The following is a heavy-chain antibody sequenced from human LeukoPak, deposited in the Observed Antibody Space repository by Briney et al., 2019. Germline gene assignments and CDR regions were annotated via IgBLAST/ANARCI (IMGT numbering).Heavy chain of an antibody. CDR2: IRSKAYGGTT. J-gene: IGHJ5*02. CDR1: GFTFGDYA. Sequence: GGSLRLSCTASGFTFGDYAMSWVRQAPGKGLEWVGFIRSKAYGGTTEYAASVKGRFTISRDDSKSIAYLQMNSLKTEDTAVYYCTRERYFDSDWFGPWGQGTLVTVSS. CDR3: TRERYFDSDWFGP. V-gene: IGHV3-49*04. D-gene: IGHD3-9*01.